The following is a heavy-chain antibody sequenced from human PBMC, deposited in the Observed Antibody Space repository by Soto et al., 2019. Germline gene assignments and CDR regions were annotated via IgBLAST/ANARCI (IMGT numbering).Heavy chain of an antibody. Sequence: GSLRLSCAASGFTFSTYAVSWVRQAPGKGLEWVSGISGSGGSTDYADSVKGRFTISRDNSKNTLYLQMNSLRADDTAVYYCAKGGCSGATCPMGFDYWGQGTLVTVSS. D-gene: IGHD2-15*01. J-gene: IGHJ4*02. CDR2: ISGSGGST. CDR1: GFTFSTYA. CDR3: AKGGCSGATCPMGFDY. V-gene: IGHV3-23*01.